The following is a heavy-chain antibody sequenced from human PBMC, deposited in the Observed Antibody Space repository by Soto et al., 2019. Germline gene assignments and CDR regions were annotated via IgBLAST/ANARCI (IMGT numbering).Heavy chain of an antibody. D-gene: IGHD2-8*01. CDR1: GFTFSSYA. Sequence: HPGGSLRLSCAASGFTFSSYAISWVRQAPGKGLEWVSAISGSGGSTYYADSVKGRFTISRDNSKNTLYLQMNSLRAEDTAVYYCAKEGLWTNGFFDYWGQGTLVTVSS. V-gene: IGHV3-23*01. CDR2: ISGSGGST. J-gene: IGHJ4*02. CDR3: AKEGLWTNGFFDY.